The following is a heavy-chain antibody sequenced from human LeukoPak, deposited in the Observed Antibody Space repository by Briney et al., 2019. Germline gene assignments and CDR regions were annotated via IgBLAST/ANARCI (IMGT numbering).Heavy chain of an antibody. CDR2: ISSNGGST. CDR3: AGEARQDSSGWYFDY. CDR1: GFTFSSYA. V-gene: IGHV3-64*01. J-gene: IGHJ4*02. Sequence: PGGSLRLSCVASGFTFSSYAMHWVRQAPGKGLEYVSAISSNGGSTHYANSVKGRFTISRDNSKNTLYLQMGSLRAEDVAVYYCAGEARQDSSGWYFDYWGQGTLVTVSS. D-gene: IGHD6-19*01.